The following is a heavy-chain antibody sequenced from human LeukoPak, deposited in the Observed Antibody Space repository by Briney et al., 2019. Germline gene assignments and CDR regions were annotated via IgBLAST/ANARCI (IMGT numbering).Heavy chain of an antibody. V-gene: IGHV4-34*01. D-gene: IGHD3-10*01. Sequence: PSETLSLTCAVYGGSFSGYYWSWIRQHPGKGLEWIGYIYYSGSTYYNPSLKSRVTISVDTSKNQFSLKLSSVTAADTAVYYCARYGSGSVFDYWGQGTLVTVSS. CDR1: GGSFSGYY. CDR3: ARYGSGSVFDY. J-gene: IGHJ4*02. CDR2: IYYSGST.